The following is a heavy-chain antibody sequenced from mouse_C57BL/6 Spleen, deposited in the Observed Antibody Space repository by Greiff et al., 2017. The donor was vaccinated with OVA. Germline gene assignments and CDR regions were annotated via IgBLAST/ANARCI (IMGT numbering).Heavy chain of an antibody. J-gene: IGHJ2*01. V-gene: IGHV3-6*01. CDR2: ISYDGSN. CDR3: ARVPGY. CDR1: GYSITSGYY. D-gene: IGHD6-1*01. Sequence: DVKLQESGPGLVKPSQSLSLTCSVTGYSITSGYYWNWIRQFPGNKLEWMGYISYDGSNNYNPSLKNRISITRDTSKNQFFLKLNSVTTEDTATYYCARVPGYWGQGTTLTVSS.